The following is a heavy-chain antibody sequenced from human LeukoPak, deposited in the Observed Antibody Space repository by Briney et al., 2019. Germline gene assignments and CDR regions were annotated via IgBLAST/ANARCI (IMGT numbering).Heavy chain of an antibody. J-gene: IGHJ5*02. D-gene: IGHD6-13*01. CDR2: ISAYNGNT. V-gene: IGHV1-18*01. CDR3: ATGPRQVGSSSWYWFDP. Sequence: GASVTVSCKASGYTFTSYGISWVRQAPGQGLEWMGWISAYNGNTNYAQKLQGRVTMTTDTSTSTAYMELRSLRSDDKAVYYCATGPRQVGSSSWYWFDPWGKGTLVTVSS. CDR1: GYTFTSYG.